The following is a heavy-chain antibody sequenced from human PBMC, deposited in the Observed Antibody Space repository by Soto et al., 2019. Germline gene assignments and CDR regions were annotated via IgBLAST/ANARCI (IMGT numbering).Heavy chain of an antibody. V-gene: IGHV1-8*01. D-gene: IGHD2-2*01. CDR1: GYTLTSYD. CDR2: MNPNSGNT. J-gene: IGHJ5*02. Sequence: GAPVKGSCKGSGYTLTSYDIDWGRQATEQGLEWMGWMNPNSGNTGYAQKLQGRVTMTRNASISTAYMELSSLRSEDTAVYYCARGPRNLIVVVPAAFDPWGQGTLVTVSS. CDR3: ARGPRNLIVVVPAAFDP.